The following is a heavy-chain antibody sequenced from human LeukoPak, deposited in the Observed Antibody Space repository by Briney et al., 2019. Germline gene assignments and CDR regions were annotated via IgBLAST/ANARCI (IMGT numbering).Heavy chain of an antibody. Sequence: GESLKISCKGSGYRFTSYWIGWVRQMPGKGLEWMGIIYPGDSDTRYSPSFQGQITISADMSISTAYLQWSSLKASDTAMYDCARHRAIFGENWFGPWGQGTLVTVSS. CDR2: IYPGDSDT. V-gene: IGHV5-51*01. D-gene: IGHD3-3*01. J-gene: IGHJ5*02. CDR1: GYRFTSYW. CDR3: ARHRAIFGENWFGP.